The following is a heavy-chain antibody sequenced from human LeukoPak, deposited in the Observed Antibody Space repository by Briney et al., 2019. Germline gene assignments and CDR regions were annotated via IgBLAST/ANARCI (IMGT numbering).Heavy chain of an antibody. Sequence: SETLSLTCAVYGGSFSGYYWSWIRQPPGKGLEWIGEINHSGSTNYNPSLKSRVTISVDTSKNQFSLKLSSVTAADTAVYYCARGDFNVAAFRRVYSDYWGQGTLVTVSS. CDR3: ARGDFNVAAFRRVYSDY. CDR2: INHSGST. CDR1: GGSFSGYY. V-gene: IGHV4-34*01. J-gene: IGHJ4*02. D-gene: IGHD2-15*01.